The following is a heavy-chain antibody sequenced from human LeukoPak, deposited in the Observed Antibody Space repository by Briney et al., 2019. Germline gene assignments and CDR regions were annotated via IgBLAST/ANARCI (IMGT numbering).Heavy chain of an antibody. V-gene: IGHV1-46*01. D-gene: IGHD6-13*01. Sequence: ASVKVSCKTSGYTFTTYYIHWVRQAPGQGLEWMGIINPTGGSTTYAQKFQGRVTMTRDTSTSTVFMEVNSLRSEDTAVYYCALYSSTWYWGQGTLVTVSS. J-gene: IGHJ4*02. CDR2: INPTGGST. CDR1: GYTFTTYY. CDR3: ALYSSTWY.